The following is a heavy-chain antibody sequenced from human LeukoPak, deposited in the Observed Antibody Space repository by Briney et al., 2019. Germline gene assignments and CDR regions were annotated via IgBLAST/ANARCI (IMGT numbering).Heavy chain of an antibody. V-gene: IGHV5-51*01. CDR1: GYSFTSYW. CDR3: ARGDLFLWFGEKRVWFDP. Sequence: GESLKISCKGSGYSFTSYWIGWVRQMPGKGLEWMGIIYPCDSDTRYSPSFQGQVTISADKSISTAYLQWSSLKASDTAMYYCARGDLFLWFGEKRVWFDPWGQGTLVTVSS. CDR2: IYPCDSDT. D-gene: IGHD3-10*01. J-gene: IGHJ5*02.